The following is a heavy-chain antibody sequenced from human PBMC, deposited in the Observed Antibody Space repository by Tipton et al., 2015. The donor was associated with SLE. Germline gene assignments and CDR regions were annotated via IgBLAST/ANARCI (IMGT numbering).Heavy chain of an antibody. CDR2: IYHSGST. J-gene: IGHJ4*02. V-gene: IGHV4-4*01. Sequence: SLRLSCNVFGGSIGSSNWWSWVRQSPGKGLEWIAEIYHSGSTDYNPSLESRVTISLDTSKNQFSLRLSSVTAADTAVYFCARVGYDYSWGSYRYTPFDCWGQGILVTVSS. CDR3: ARVGYDYSWGSYRYTPFDC. D-gene: IGHD3-16*02. CDR1: GGSIGSSNW.